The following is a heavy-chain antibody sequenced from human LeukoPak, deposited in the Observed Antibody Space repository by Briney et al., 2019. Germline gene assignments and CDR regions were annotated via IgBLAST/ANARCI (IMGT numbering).Heavy chain of an antibody. D-gene: IGHD5-18*01. V-gene: IGHV1-58*02. Sequence: GTSVKVSCKASGFTFTSSAMQWVRQARGQRLEWIGWIVVGSGNTNYAQKFQGRVTITTDESTSTAYMELSSLRSEDTAVYYCAREVGYSYGFRFDYWGQGTLVTVSS. CDR3: AREVGYSYGFRFDY. J-gene: IGHJ4*02. CDR1: GFTFTSSA. CDR2: IVVGSGNT.